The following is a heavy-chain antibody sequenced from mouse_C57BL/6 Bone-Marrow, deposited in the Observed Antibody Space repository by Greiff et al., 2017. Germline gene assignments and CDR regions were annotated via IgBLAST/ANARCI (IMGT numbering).Heavy chain of an antibody. CDR2: IDPSDSET. CDR1: GYTFTSYW. CDR3: ARGAGTLGYFDY. Sequence: VQLQQPGAELVRPGSSVKLSCKASGYTFTSYWMHWVKQRPIQGLEWIGNIDPSDSETHYNQKFKDKATLTVDKSSSTAYMQLSSLTSEDSAVYECARGAGTLGYFDYWGQGTTLTVSS. V-gene: IGHV1-52*01. J-gene: IGHJ2*01. D-gene: IGHD3-3*01.